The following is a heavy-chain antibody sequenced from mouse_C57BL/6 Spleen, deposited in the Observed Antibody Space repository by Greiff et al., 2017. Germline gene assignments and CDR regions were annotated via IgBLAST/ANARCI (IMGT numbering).Heavy chain of an antibody. J-gene: IGHJ2*01. CDR3: TRWGFDY. D-gene: IGHD1-1*02. CDR1: GFSFNAYA. Sequence: DVMLVESGGGLVQPKGSLKLSCAASGFSFNAYAMNWVRQAPGKGLEWVARIRSKSNNYATYYADSVKDRFTISRDDSESMLYLQMNNLKTEDTAMYYCTRWGFDYWGQGTTLTVSS. V-gene: IGHV10-1*01. CDR2: IRSKSNNYAT.